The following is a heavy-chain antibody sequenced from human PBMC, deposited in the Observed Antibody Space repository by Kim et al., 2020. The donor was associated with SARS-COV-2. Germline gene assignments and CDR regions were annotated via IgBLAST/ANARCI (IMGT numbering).Heavy chain of an antibody. CDR3: ARLVGNWKSPSPPNYY. CDR2: SYYSGST. CDR1: GGSISSSSYY. J-gene: IGHJ6*01. D-gene: IGHD1-20*01. V-gene: IGHV4-39*01. Sequence: SETLSLTCTVSGGSISSSSYYWGWIRQPPGKGLEWIGISYYSGSTYYNPSLKSRVTISVDTSKNQFSLMLSSMTAADTAVYYCARLVGNWKSPSPPNYY.